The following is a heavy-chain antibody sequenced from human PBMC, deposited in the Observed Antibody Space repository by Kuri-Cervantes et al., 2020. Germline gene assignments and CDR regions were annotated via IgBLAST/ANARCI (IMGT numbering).Heavy chain of an antibody. D-gene: IGHD3-3*02. CDR2: INPNSGGT. V-gene: IGHV1-2*02. J-gene: IGHJ3*02. Sequence: ASVKVSCKASGYTFTGYYMHWVRQAPGQGLEWMGWINPNSGGTNYAQKFQGRVTMTRDTSISTAYMELSRLRSDDTAVYYCAGVGFLVWYNWAHDAFDIWGQGTMVTVSS. CDR3: AGVGFLVWYNWAHDAFDI. CDR1: GYTFTGYY.